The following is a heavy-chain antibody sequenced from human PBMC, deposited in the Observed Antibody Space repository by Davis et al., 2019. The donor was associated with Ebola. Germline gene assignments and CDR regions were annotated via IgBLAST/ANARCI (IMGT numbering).Heavy chain of an antibody. V-gene: IGHV3-53*01. J-gene: IGHJ4*02. CDR3: TRGRHSEPTYDDY. D-gene: IGHD2/OR15-2a*01. Sequence: GESLKISCAASGFTVSSNYMSWVRQAPGKGLEWVSVIYSGGSTYYADSVKGRFTISRDNAKNSLFLQMNSLRADDTAVYYCTRGRHSEPTYDDYWGQGTLVTVSS. CDR2: IYSGGST. CDR1: GFTVSSNY.